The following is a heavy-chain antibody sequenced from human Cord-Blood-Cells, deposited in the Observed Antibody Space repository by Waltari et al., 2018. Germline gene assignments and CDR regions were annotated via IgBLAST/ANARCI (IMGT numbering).Heavy chain of an antibody. Sequence: QVQLVQSGAEVKKPGASVKVSRKASRYTFTGYYMHWVRQAPGQGLEWMGWINPNSGGTNYAQKFQGWVTMTRDTSISTAYMELSRLRSDDTAVYYCATIAAAGAEYFQHWGQGTLVTVSS. D-gene: IGHD6-13*01. V-gene: IGHV1-2*04. J-gene: IGHJ1*01. CDR3: ATIAAAGAEYFQH. CDR2: INPNSGGT. CDR1: RYTFTGYY.